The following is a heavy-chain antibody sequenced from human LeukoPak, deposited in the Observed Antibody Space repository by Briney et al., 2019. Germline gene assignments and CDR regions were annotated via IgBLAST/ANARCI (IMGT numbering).Heavy chain of an antibody. D-gene: IGHD4-11*01. V-gene: IGHV3-33*01. CDR2: MWSEDNSQ. CDR1: GFAFNNYG. CDR3: ARDLRRTTFDY. Sequence: EGSLRLSCAASGFAFNNYGMHWVRQAPGKGLEWVGVMWSEDNSQHYADSVKGRFTISKDSSKNTLYLQMNSLRAEDTAVYYCARDLRRTTFDYWGQGTLVTVSS. J-gene: IGHJ4*02.